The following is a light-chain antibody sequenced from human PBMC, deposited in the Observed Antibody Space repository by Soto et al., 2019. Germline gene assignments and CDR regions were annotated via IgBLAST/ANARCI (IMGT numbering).Light chain of an antibody. CDR1: SSDVGGYNY. Sequence: QSALTQPRSVSGSPGRSVTISCTGTSSDVGGYNYVSWYQHDPGKAPKLMIFDVSKRPSGVPNRFSGSKSGNTASLTISGLQAEDEADYYCCSYAGTYSRVFGGGTKLTVL. CDR3: CSYAGTYSRV. J-gene: IGLJ3*02. CDR2: DVS. V-gene: IGLV2-11*01.